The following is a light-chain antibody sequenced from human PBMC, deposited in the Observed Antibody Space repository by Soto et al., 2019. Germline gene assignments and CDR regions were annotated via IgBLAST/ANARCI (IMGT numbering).Light chain of an antibody. Sequence: QSVLTQPASVSGSPGQSITISCTGTNSDVGSYNLVSWYQQHPGKAPKVIIYEVSGRPSGVSDRFSGSKSGNTASLMISGLQAEDEADYYCCSYAGSSTQSYVFGSGTKVTVL. CDR2: EVS. CDR1: NSDVGSYNL. V-gene: IGLV2-23*02. CDR3: CSYAGSSTQSYV. J-gene: IGLJ1*01.